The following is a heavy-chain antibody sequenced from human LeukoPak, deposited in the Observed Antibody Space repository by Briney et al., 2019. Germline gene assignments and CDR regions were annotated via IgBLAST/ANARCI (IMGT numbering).Heavy chain of an antibody. CDR2: INTKTDGATT. Sequence: GSLTLSCAGSGFTFSGTWLNWVRQAPRQGLEWVARINTKTDGATTTYGAPVKGRFTISRDDSKSTLYLDMNSLKTEDTAVYYCTTEFWYYFNNWGQGTLVPVSS. CDR3: TTEFWYYFNN. J-gene: IGHJ4*02. D-gene: IGHD3-3*01. V-gene: IGHV3-15*01. CDR1: GFTFSGTW.